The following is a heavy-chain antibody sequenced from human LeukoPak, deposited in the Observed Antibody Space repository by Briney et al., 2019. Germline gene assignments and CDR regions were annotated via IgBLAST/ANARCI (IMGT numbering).Heavy chain of an antibody. CDR3: ARGYDYSGDYYLSFFDY. CDR2: INQDDSQI. D-gene: IGHD3-10*01. J-gene: IGHJ4*02. CDR1: GFTFNKYW. Sequence: GGSLRLSCAASGFTFNKYWLTWVRQAPRKGLEWVANINQDDSQIYYSESVEGLFTITRDNAKNSLHLQIDSLRAEDTAVYYCARGYDYSGDYYLSFFDYWGQGTLVTVSS. V-gene: IGHV3-7*01.